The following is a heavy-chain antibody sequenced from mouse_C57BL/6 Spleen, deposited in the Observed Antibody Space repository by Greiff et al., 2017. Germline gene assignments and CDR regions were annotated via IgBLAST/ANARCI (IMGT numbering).Heavy chain of an antibody. D-gene: IGHD4-1*01. Sequence: QVTLKVSGPGILQPSQTLSLTCSFSGFSLSTFGMGVGRIRPPSGKGLEWLAHIWWDDDKYYNPALTSRLTISKDTSNNQVFLKLANVDTADTATYYCARITGTDYWYFDVWGTGTTVTVSS. CDR3: ARITGTDYWYFDV. CDR2: IWWDDDK. J-gene: IGHJ1*03. CDR1: GFSLSTFGMG. V-gene: IGHV8-8*01.